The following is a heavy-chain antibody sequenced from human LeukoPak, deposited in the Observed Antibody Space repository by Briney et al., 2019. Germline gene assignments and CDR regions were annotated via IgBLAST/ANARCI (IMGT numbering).Heavy chain of an antibody. V-gene: IGHV4-4*07. CDR3: AGYSFPIPFDY. J-gene: IGHJ4*02. D-gene: IGHD5-18*01. CDR1: GGSISSYY. CDR2: IYTSGST. Sequence: SETLSLTCSVSGGSISSYYWTWIRQPAGKGLEWIGRIYTSGSTNYNPSLKSRVTMSVDTSKNQFSLKLSSVTAADTAVYYCAGYSFPIPFDYWGQGTLVTVSS.